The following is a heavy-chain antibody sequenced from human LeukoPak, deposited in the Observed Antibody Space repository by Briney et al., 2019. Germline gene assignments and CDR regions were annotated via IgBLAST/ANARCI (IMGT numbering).Heavy chain of an antibody. V-gene: IGHV4-39*07. CDR3: ARVLDLDWFDP. CDR2: IYYSGST. J-gene: IGHJ5*02. Sequence: PSETLSLTCTVSGGSISSSSYYWGWIRQPPGKGLEWIGSIYYSGSTYYNPSHKSRVTISVDTSKNQFSLKLSSVTAADTAVYYCARVLDLDWFDPWGQGTLVTVSS. D-gene: IGHD3-3*01. CDR1: GGSISSSSYY.